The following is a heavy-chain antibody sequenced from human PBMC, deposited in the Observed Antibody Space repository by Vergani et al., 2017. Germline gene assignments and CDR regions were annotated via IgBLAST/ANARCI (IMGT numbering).Heavy chain of an antibody. CDR3: AREYDYVWGSYFYY. J-gene: IGHJ4*02. Sequence: QVQLVESGGGVVQPGRSLRLSCAASGFTFSSYAMHWVRQAPGKGLEWVAVKSYDGSNKYYADSVKGRFTISRDNSKNTLYLQMNSLRAEDTAVYYCAREYDYVWGSYFYYWGQGTLVTVSS. CDR2: KSYDGSNK. V-gene: IGHV3-30-3*01. CDR1: GFTFSSYA. D-gene: IGHD3-16*01.